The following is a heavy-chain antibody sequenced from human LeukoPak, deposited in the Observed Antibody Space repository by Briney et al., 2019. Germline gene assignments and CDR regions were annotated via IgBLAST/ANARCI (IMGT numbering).Heavy chain of an antibody. Sequence: GGNLRLSCAASGFTFSDYGMNWVRQTPGKGLEWVSAIGGRGGSAYYADSVKGRFTISRDNSKNTLYLQMNSLRAEDTAVYYCAKVYVGAGSDYYYMDVWGKGTTVTVSS. V-gene: IGHV3-23*01. D-gene: IGHD3-10*01. J-gene: IGHJ6*03. CDR2: IGGRGGSA. CDR3: AKVYVGAGSDYYYMDV. CDR1: GFTFSDYG.